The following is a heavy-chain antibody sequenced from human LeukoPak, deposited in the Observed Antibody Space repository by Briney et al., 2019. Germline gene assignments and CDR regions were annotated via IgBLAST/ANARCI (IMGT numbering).Heavy chain of an antibody. CDR2: ISYDGSNK. CDR3: ARWPYSSSWYYFDY. D-gene: IGHD6-13*01. V-gene: IGHV3-30-3*01. CDR1: GFTFSSYA. J-gene: IGHJ4*02. Sequence: GGSLRLSCAASGFTFSSYAMHWVRQAPGKGLEWVAVISYDGSNKYYADSVKGRFTISRDNSKNTLYLQMNSLRAEDTAVYYCARWPYSSSWYYFDYWGQGTLVTVSS.